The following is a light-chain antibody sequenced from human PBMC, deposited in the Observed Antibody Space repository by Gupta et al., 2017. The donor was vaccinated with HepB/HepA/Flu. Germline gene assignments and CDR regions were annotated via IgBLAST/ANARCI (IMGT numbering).Light chain of an antibody. CDR3: SSYTSSSTVV. Sequence: QSALTQPASVSGSPGQSITISCTGTSSDVGGYNYVSWYQQHPGKAPKLIIYDVSNRPSGVSNRFSGSKSGNTASLTISGLQAKDEADDYCSSYTSSSTVVFGGGTKLTVL. V-gene: IGLV2-14*01. CDR2: DVS. J-gene: IGLJ2*01. CDR1: SSDVGGYNY.